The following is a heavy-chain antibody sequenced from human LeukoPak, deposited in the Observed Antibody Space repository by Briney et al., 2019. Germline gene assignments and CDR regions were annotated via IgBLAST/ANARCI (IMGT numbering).Heavy chain of an antibody. V-gene: IGHV4-31*03. Sequence: SETLSLTCTVSGGSISSGGYYWSWIRQHPGKGLEWIGYIYYSGSTYYNPSLKSRVTISVDTSKNQFSLKLGSVTAADTAVYYCARGMIADYFDYWGQGTLVTVSS. CDR2: IYYSGST. CDR1: GGSISSGGYY. CDR3: ARGMIADYFDY. D-gene: IGHD3-22*01. J-gene: IGHJ4*02.